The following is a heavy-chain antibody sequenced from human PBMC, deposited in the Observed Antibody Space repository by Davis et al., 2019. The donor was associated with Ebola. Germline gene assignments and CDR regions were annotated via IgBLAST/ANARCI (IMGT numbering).Heavy chain of an antibody. V-gene: IGHV3-23*01. CDR2: PSVSGGST. D-gene: IGHD6-19*01. Sequence: GGSLRLSCAASGFTFSSYAMSCVRQAPGKGLGWVSTPSVSGGSTYYADSVNGRFTISRDNSKNKLYLQMNSLRVEDTAVYYGAKDYIRVGWLAAPGVTKFDDWGKGALVTVSS. CDR3: AKDYIRVGWLAAPGVTKFDD. CDR1: GFTFSSYA. J-gene: IGHJ4*01.